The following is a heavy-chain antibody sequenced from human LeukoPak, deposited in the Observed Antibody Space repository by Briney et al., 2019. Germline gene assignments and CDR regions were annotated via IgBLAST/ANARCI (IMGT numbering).Heavy chain of an antibody. V-gene: IGHV4-4*07. J-gene: IGHJ5*02. CDR2: IYNTGST. D-gene: IGHD6-6*01. CDR3: ARDRSGSYSSSYWFDP. CDR1: GGSISTYY. Sequence: KPSETLSLTCTVSGGSISTYYWSWIRQPAGKGLEWIGRIYNTGSTNYNPSLKRRVIMSVDTSKNQFSLKLSSVTAADTAVYYCARDRSGSYSSSYWFDPWGQGTLVSVSS.